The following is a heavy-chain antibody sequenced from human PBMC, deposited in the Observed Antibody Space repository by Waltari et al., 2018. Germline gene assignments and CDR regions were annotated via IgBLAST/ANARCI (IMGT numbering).Heavy chain of an antibody. CDR3: ARASIFRDTGNTFDS. V-gene: IGHV3-53*01. CDR1: GFSVSRTY. D-gene: IGHD5-18*01. CDR2: IYTDGTA. J-gene: IGHJ4*02. Sequence: VQLVESGGGLMQPGGSLRLSCAASGFSVSRTYMSWVRQAPGKGLEWVSLIYTDGTAYYADSVKGRFTISRDNSKNTLNLQMNSLRAEDTATYYCARASIFRDTGNTFDSWGQGNLVTVSS.